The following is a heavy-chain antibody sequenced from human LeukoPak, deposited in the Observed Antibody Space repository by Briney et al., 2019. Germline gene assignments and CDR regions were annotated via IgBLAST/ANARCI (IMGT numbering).Heavy chain of an antibody. V-gene: IGHV4-34*01. CDR1: GGSFSGYY. CDR3: ARAYYDFWSGRSLGYSYYYMDV. D-gene: IGHD3-3*01. J-gene: IGHJ6*03. CDR2: INHSGST. Sequence: PSETLPLTCAVYGGSFSGYYWSWIRQPPGKGMEWIGEINHSGSTNYNPSLKSRVTISVDTSKNQFSLKLSSVTAADTAVYYCARAYYDFWSGRSLGYSYYYMDVWGKGTTVTVSS.